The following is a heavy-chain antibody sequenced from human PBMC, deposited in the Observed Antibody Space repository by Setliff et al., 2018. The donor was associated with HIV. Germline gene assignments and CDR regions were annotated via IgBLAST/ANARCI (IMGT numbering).Heavy chain of an antibody. Sequence: SETLSLTCTVSGGTISSHYWNWIRQSPGKGLEWIGYIYYSGSTNYNPSLKSRVTISIDTSQNQFSLKLTSVTAADTAVYYCARGHVVGTSRYFDFWGRGTLVTVSS. CDR1: GGTISSHY. J-gene: IGHJ4*01. CDR3: ARGHVVGTSRYFDF. V-gene: IGHV4-59*08. D-gene: IGHD2-15*01. CDR2: IYYSGST.